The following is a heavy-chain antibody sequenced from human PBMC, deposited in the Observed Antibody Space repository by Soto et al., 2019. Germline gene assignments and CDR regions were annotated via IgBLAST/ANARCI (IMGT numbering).Heavy chain of an antibody. D-gene: IGHD2-2*01. Sequence: ASVKVSCKASGYTFTAHYIHWVRQAPGQGFEWMGRINPNSGETSYAQRLQGRVTMTRDTSINTVFMELSSLRSDDTALYYCARVSRAVRASTSYDFWAQRTLFAVSS. CDR3: ARVSRAVRASTSYDF. CDR1: GYTFTAHY. V-gene: IGHV1-2*02. J-gene: IGHJ4*02. CDR2: INPNSGET.